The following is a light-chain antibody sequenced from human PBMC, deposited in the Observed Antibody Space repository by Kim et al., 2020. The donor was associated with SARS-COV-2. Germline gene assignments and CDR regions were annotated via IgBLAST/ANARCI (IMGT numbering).Light chain of an antibody. CDR2: DNN. V-gene: IGLV1-51*01. Sequence: GRKDTVTSSGSSSNIGNNYVSWYQQRPGTATKLLIYDNNKRPSVIPDRFSGSKSGTSATLGITGLQTGDEADYYCGTWDSSLSAVVFGGGTQLTVL. CDR1: SSNIGNNY. CDR3: GTWDSSLSAVV. J-gene: IGLJ2*01.